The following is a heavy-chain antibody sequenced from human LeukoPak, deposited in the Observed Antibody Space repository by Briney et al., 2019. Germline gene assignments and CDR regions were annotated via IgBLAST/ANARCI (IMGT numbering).Heavy chain of an antibody. D-gene: IGHD6-19*01. J-gene: IGHJ4*02. Sequence: GGSLRLSCAASGFTVSSNYMSWVRQPAGKVLEWVSVLYSGGATFYADSVKGRFTISRDTSKNTLYLQMNDLRADDTAVYYCTKLKGWYGEGFFDYWGQGTLVTVSS. V-gene: IGHV3-53*01. CDR1: GFTVSSNY. CDR3: TKLKGWYGEGFFDY. CDR2: LYSGGAT.